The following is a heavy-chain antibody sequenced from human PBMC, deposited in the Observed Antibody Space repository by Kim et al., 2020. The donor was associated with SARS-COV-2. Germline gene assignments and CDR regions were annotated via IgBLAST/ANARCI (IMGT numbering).Heavy chain of an antibody. Sequence: GTNYAQNLQGSVTLTRDTSISTAYMELRRMRSDDTAVYYCARGYNYAYEFWGQGTLVTVSS. J-gene: IGHJ4*02. CDR2: GT. V-gene: IGHV1-2*02. D-gene: IGHD5-18*01. CDR3: ARGYNYAYEF.